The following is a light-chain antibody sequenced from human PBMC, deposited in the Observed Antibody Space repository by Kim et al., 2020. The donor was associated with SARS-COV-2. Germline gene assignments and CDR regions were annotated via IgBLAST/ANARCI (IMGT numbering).Light chain of an antibody. CDR3: CSYVGIFSEV. Sequence: QSVLTQPRSVSGSPGQSVTISCTGTSSDVGGYDYVSWYQQHPGKAPKLMIYNVSERPSGVPDRFSGSKSGNTASLTISGLQAEDEADYYCCSYVGIFSEVFGGGTQLTVL. CDR1: SSDVGGYDY. J-gene: IGLJ2*01. CDR2: NVS. V-gene: IGLV2-11*01.